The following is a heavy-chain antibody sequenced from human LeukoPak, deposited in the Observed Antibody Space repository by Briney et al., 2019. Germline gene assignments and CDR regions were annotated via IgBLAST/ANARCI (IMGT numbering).Heavy chain of an antibody. V-gene: IGHV3-48*03. CDR1: GFTFGSYG. D-gene: IGHD6-13*01. CDR3: APLGYSSSSYFAY. J-gene: IGHJ4*02. Sequence: PGGSRRLSCAASGFTFGSYGMNWVRQAPGKWLGWVSYISSSGSTIYYADSVKGRSTISRDNAKNSLYLQMNSLRAADPAVYYCAPLGYSSSSYFAYCGQGTLVTVSS. CDR2: ISSSGSTI.